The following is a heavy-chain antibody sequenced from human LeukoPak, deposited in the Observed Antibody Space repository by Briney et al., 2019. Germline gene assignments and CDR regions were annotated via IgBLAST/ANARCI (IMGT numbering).Heavy chain of an antibody. CDR1: GFTFSSYV. D-gene: IGHD6-19*01. J-gene: IGHJ4*02. CDR3: ATWECNSGWYWSFDY. CDR2: IYSGGST. Sequence: PGGSLRLSCAASGFTFSSYVMHWVRQAPGKGLEWVSLIYSGGSTYYADSVRGRFTISRDSSKNTLYLQMNSLRAEDTAVYYCATWECNSGWYWSFDYWGQGTLVTVSS. V-gene: IGHV3-NL1*01.